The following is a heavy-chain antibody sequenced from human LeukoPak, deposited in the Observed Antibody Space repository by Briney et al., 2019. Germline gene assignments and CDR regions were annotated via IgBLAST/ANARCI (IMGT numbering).Heavy chain of an antibody. CDR1: GGSISSYY. V-gene: IGHV4-59*01. D-gene: IGHD1-26*01. Sequence: SETLSLTCTVSGGSISSYYWSWIRQPPGKGLEWIGYIYYSGSTNYNPSLKSRVTISVDTSKNQFSLKLSSVTAADTAVYYCARDSGIVGAMDAFDIWGQGTMVTVSS. CDR3: ARDSGIVGAMDAFDI. CDR2: IYYSGST. J-gene: IGHJ3*02.